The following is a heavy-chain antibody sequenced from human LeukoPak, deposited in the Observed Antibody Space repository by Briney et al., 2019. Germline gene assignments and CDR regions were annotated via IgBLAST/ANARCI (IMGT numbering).Heavy chain of an antibody. D-gene: IGHD3-3*01. V-gene: IGHV3-30*03. CDR1: GFTFSSYG. Sequence: GGSLRLSCAASGFTFSSYGMHWVRQAPGKGLEWVAVISYDGSNKYYADSVKGRFTTSRDNSKNTLYLQMNSLRAEDTAVYYCARGPAEYYDFWSGYYFPPSFDYWGQGTLVTVSS. CDR3: ARGPAEYYDFWSGYYFPPSFDY. CDR2: ISYDGSNK. J-gene: IGHJ4*02.